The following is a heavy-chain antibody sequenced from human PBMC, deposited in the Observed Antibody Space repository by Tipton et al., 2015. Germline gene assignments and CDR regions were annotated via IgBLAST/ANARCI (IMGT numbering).Heavy chain of an antibody. CDR2: IWYDGSNK. Sequence: SGFTFNYYVMYWVRQAPGKGLEWVTGIWYDGSNKYYADSVKGRFTISRDNSKNTLYLQMNSLRAEDTAVYYCARAGNDLDWGNWFDPWGQGTLVTVSS. V-gene: IGHV3-33*01. J-gene: IGHJ5*02. CDR1: GFTFNYYV. D-gene: IGHD3-3*01. CDR3: ARAGNDLDWGNWFDP.